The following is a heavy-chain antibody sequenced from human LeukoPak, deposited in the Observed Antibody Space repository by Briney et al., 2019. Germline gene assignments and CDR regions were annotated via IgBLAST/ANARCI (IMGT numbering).Heavy chain of an antibody. V-gene: IGHV1-46*01. CDR2: INPSGGRT. CDR3: ARAPGEGGYDSEYMDV. CDR1: GYTFTSYH. Sequence: ASVKVSCKASGYTFTSYHMHWVRQAPGQGLEWMGVINPSGGRTSYAQRFQGRVTMTRDMSTSTVYMELSSLRSEDTAVYYCARAPGEGGYDSEYMDVWGKGTTATVSS. D-gene: IGHD5-12*01. J-gene: IGHJ6*03.